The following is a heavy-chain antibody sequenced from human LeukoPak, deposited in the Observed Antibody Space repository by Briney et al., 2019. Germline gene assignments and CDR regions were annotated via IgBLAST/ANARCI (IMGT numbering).Heavy chain of an antibody. CDR1: GGSFSGYY. J-gene: IGHJ4*02. D-gene: IGHD7-27*01. V-gene: IGHV4-34*01. Sequence: SETLSLTCAVYGGSFSGYYWSWIRQPPGKGLEWIGEINHSGSTNYNPSLKSRVTISVDTSKNQFSLKLISVTAADTVVYYCASRKLGNDYWGQGTLVTVSS. CDR2: INHSGST. CDR3: ASRKLGNDY.